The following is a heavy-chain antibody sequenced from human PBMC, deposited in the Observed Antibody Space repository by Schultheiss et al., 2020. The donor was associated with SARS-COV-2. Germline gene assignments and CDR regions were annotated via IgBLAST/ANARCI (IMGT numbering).Heavy chain of an antibody. D-gene: IGHD2-2*01. Sequence: GESLKISCKASGYTFTSYGISWVRQAPGQGLEWMGWISAYNGNTNYAQKLQGRVTMTTDTSTSTAYMELRSLRSDDTAVYYCASAHCSSTSCPSEYYYYYMDVWGKGTTVTVSS. CDR3: ASAHCSSTSCPSEYYYYYMDV. V-gene: IGHV1-18*01. CDR1: GYTFTSYG. CDR2: ISAYNGNT. J-gene: IGHJ6*03.